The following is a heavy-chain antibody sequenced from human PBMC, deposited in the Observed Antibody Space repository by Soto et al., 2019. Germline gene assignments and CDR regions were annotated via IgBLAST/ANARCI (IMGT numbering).Heavy chain of an antibody. CDR3: ARQRLWGTSGYYYFEN. CDR1: GHIFSNYW. J-gene: IGHJ4*02. D-gene: IGHD3-22*01. V-gene: IGHV5-51*01. Sequence: PGESLKISCKGSGHIFSNYWLAWVRQMPGKGLEWMGIIYPGDSDTRYSPSFQGQVTITVDKSINTAYLQWSRLKASDTAMYYCARQRLWGTSGYYYFENWGQGTLVTVSS. CDR2: IYPGDSDT.